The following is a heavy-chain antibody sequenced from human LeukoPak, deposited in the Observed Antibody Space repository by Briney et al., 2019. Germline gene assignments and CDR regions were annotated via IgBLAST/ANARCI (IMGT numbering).Heavy chain of an antibody. CDR2: ISGSGGST. V-gene: IGHV3-23*01. CDR1: GFTFSSYA. CDR3: AKSGSSSLNYYYYGMDV. D-gene: IGHD6-6*01. J-gene: IGHJ6*02. Sequence: GGSLRLSCAASGFTFSSYAMSWVHQAPGKGLEWVSAISGSGGSTYYADSVKGRFTISRDNSKNTLYLQMNSLRAEDTAVYYCAKSGSSSLNYYYYGMDVWGQGTTVTVSS.